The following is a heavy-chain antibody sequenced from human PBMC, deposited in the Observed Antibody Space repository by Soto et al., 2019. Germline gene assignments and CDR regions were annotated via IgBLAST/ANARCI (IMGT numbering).Heavy chain of an antibody. CDR2: IYYSGST. D-gene: IGHD3-10*01. Sequence: SEALSVTCAVSGCSMSSYYWSWIRQPPGKGLEWIGYIYYSGSTNYNPSLKSRVTISVDTSKNQFSLKLSSVTAADTAVYYCARDRGRRPRRGNYYGMDVWGQGTTVSVSS. V-gene: IGHV4-59*01. CDR3: ARDRGRRPRRGNYYGMDV. CDR1: GCSMSSYY. J-gene: IGHJ6*02.